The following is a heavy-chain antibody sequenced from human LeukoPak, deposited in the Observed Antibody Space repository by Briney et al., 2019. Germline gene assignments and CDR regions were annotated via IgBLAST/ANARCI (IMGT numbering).Heavy chain of an antibody. Sequence: GGSLRLSCAASGFTFGSYWMSWVRQAPGKGLEWVANIKQEGSEKYYVDSVKGRFTISRDNAKNSLYLQMNSLRAEDTAVYYCARDLRPYYDFWSGYSGVDYWGQGTLVTVSS. D-gene: IGHD3-3*01. CDR1: GFTFGSYW. J-gene: IGHJ4*02. V-gene: IGHV3-7*01. CDR2: IKQEGSEK. CDR3: ARDLRPYYDFWSGYSGVDY.